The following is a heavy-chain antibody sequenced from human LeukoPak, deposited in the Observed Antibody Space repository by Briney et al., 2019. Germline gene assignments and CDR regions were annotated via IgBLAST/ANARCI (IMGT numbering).Heavy chain of an antibody. D-gene: IGHD3-10*01. V-gene: IGHV4-39*07. CDR3: ASLGVTYYYGSGSPHP. CDR1: GGSISSSSYY. CDR2: IYYSGST. Sequence: SETLSLTCTVSGGSISSSSYYWGWIRQPPGKGLEWIGSIYYSGSTYYNPSLKSRVTISVDTSKNQFSLKLSSVTAADTAVYYCASLGVTYYYGSGSPHPWGQGTLVTVSS. J-gene: IGHJ5*02.